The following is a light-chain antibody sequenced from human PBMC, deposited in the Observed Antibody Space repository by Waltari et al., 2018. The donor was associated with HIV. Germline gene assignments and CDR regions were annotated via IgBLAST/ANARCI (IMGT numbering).Light chain of an antibody. Sequence: QLALTQSPSASASLGASVKLTCTLDSGHSNYAIAWHQQRPEKAPRYLMMVDSDGSLSKGDGIPDRFSGSSSGAERYLTISSLHSEDEADYYCHTWNNGRVFGGGTKLTVL. CDR1: SGHSNYA. CDR3: HTWNNGRV. J-gene: IGLJ3*02. V-gene: IGLV4-69*01. CDR2: VDSDGSL.